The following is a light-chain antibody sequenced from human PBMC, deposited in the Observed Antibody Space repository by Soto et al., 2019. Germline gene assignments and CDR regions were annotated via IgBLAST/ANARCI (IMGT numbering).Light chain of an antibody. CDR1: QSISSY. J-gene: IGKJ2*01. Sequence: DLQMTQSPSSLSASVGDRVTITCRASQSISSYLNWYQQKLGKAPKLLIYAASTLHSGVPSRFSGSGSGTDFTLTISSLQPEDFATYYCHQSYSLPYTFGQGTKLETK. CDR2: AAS. V-gene: IGKV1-39*01. CDR3: HQSYSLPYT.